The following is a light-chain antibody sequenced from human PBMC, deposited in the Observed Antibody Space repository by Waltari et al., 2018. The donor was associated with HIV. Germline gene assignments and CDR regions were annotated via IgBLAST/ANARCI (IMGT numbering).Light chain of an antibody. J-gene: IGLJ2*01. CDR1: SSDVGAYDF. CDR2: DFT. CDR3: CSYAGTYTLK. Sequence: QSALTQPRSVSASPGQSVTISCTGTSSDVGAYDFVSWYQLLPGEAPNLIIYDFTKRPSGVPDRCCGAKSANPASLTISGLQAEDEAEYYCCSYAGTYTLKFGGGTKLTV. V-gene: IGLV2-11*01.